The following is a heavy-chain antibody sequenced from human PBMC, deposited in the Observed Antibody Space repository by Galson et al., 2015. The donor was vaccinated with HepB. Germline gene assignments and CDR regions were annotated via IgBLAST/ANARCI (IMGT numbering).Heavy chain of an antibody. CDR1: GFTFSSHI. V-gene: IGHV3-30*04. D-gene: IGHD5-18*01. CDR3: VRDGPNGGYSYGQLRPDAFDI. CDR2: ISDDGNNK. J-gene: IGHJ3*02. Sequence: SLRLSCAASGFTFSSHIMHWVRQAPGKGLGWVAVISDDGNNKDYADSVKGRFTISRDNSKNTLYLQMNSLRAEDTAVYYCVRDGPNGGYSYGQLRPDAFDIWGQGTLVTVSS.